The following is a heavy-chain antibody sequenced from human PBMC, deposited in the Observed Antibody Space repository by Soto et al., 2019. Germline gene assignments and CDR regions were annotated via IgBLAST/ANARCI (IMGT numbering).Heavy chain of an antibody. V-gene: IGHV1-2*04. Sequence: QVQLVQSGAEVRKPGASVTVSCRSSGDSFNDYYIHWVRQAPGQGLEWMGWINPNSGVTKYAQKCQGWVSMTRDTSNRTVYMQLSRLRSADTAVYYCARESGGATATLDYYYFYMDVWGTGTTVTVSS. CDR2: INPNSGVT. D-gene: IGHD5-12*01. J-gene: IGHJ6*03. CDR1: GDSFNDYY. CDR3: ARESGGATATLDYYYFYMDV.